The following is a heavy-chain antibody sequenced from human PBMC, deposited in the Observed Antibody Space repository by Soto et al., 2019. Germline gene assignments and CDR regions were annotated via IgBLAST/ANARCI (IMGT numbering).Heavy chain of an antibody. D-gene: IGHD3-10*01. J-gene: IGHJ5*01. CDR1: FVSILSGDYY. CDR3: ARSERGVVEPDHLINWVD. CDR2: IYYSGST. V-gene: IGHV4-30-4*01. Sequence: SEPLPLTYTFAFVSILSGDYYWILIRQPPGQGLEWIGYIYYSGSTYYNPSLKSRVTISVDTSKNQFSLKLSSVTAADTAVYYCARSERGVVEPDHLINWVD.